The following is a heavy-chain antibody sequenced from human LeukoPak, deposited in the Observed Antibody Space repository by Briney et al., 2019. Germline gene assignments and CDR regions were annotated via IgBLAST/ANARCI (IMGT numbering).Heavy chain of an antibody. J-gene: IGHJ4*02. V-gene: IGHV3-11*01. CDR2: ISSTSSVI. CDR3: ARLSGWSYHFDH. CDR1: RYIFTDYY. D-gene: IGHD6-19*01. Sequence: GGSLRLSCAASRYIFTDYYMSWIRQSPGKGLEWVAYISSTSSVIHYTDAVRGRFTISRDNAKNSVFLQMDSLRAEDTAVYHCARLSGWSYHFDHWGPGILVTVPT.